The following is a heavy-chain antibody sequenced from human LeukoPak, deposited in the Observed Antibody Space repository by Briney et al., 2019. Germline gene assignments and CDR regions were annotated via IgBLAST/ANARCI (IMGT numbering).Heavy chain of an antibody. CDR2: IYTSGST. D-gene: IGHD3-16*02. V-gene: IGHV4-4*07. CDR3: ARGVGLRVINWFDP. Sequence: SETLSLTCTVSGGSISSYYWSWIRQPAGKGLEWIGRIYTSGSTNYNPSLKSRVTISVDKSKNQFSLKLSSVAAADTAVYYCARGVGLRVINWFDPWGQGTLVTVSS. CDR1: GGSISSYY. J-gene: IGHJ5*02.